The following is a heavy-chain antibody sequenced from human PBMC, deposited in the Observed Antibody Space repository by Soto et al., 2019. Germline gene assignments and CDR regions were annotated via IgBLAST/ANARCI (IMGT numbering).Heavy chain of an antibody. CDR2: MSHSGGT. V-gene: IGHV4-34*01. Sequence: QVQLQQWGAGLLKPSETLSLTCAVYGGFVTSGSYYWSWIRQPPGKGLEWIGEMSHSGGTHFNPSLKSRVTISVDTSKNQFTLKMSSVTAAYTALYYCARVERGTATTVVDAFDIWGPGTMVPVSS. CDR1: GGFVTSGSYY. J-gene: IGHJ3*02. D-gene: IGHD1-1*01. CDR3: ARVERGTATTVVDAFDI.